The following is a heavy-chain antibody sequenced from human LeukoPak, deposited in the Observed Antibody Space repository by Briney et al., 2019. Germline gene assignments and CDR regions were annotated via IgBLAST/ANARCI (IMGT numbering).Heavy chain of an antibody. J-gene: IGHJ3*02. CDR2: ISAYNGDT. Sequence: ASVKVSCKASGYTFTNYGITWVRQAPGQGLEWMGWISAYNGDTNYAQRFQGRITMTTDTSTTTAYMELRSLRSDDTAVYYCARPGGYGSGSGFDAFDIWGQGTMVTVSS. V-gene: IGHV1-18*01. CDR3: ARPGGYGSGSGFDAFDI. D-gene: IGHD3-10*01. CDR1: GYTFTNYG.